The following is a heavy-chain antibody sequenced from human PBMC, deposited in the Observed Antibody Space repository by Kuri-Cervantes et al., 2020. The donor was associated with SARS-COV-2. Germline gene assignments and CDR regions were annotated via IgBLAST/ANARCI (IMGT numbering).Heavy chain of an antibody. Sequence: GGSLRLSCAASGFTVSSNYMSWVRQAPGKGLEWVSVIYSCGSTYYADSVKGRFTISRDNSKNTLYLQMNSLRAEDTAVYYCARDLAAVAGGGWFDPWGQGTLVTVSS. CDR3: ARDLAAVAGGGWFDP. D-gene: IGHD6-19*01. CDR2: IYSCGST. CDR1: GFTVSSNY. J-gene: IGHJ5*02. V-gene: IGHV3-66*03.